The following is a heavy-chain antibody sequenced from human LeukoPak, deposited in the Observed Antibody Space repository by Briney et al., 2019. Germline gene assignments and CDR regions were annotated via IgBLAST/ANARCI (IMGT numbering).Heavy chain of an antibody. CDR1: GFTFSSYA. D-gene: IGHD5-18*01. CDR2: ISGSGGST. J-gene: IGHJ4*02. Sequence: GGSLRLSCAASGFTFSSYAMSWVRQAPGKGLEWASAISGSGGSTYYADSVKGRFTISRDNSKNTLYLQMNSLRAEDTAVYYCAKRFGSGYSYGYFDYWGQGTLVTVSS. V-gene: IGHV3-23*01. CDR3: AKRFGSGYSYGYFDY.